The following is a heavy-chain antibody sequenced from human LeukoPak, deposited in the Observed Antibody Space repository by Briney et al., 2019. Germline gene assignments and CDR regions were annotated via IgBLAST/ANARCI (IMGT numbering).Heavy chain of an antibody. J-gene: IGHJ5*01. CDR2: IKEDGSET. D-gene: IGHD3-22*01. CDR1: GFTFSTYW. V-gene: IGHV3-7*05. CDR3: ARCLYDRSSFDF. Sequence: GGSLRLSCAASGFTFSTYWMSWVRQAPGKGLEWVANIKEDGSETYYMDSVKGRFTISRDNAQNSLYLQMDSLRAEDTAIYHCARCLYDRSSFDFRGQGTLVTVSS.